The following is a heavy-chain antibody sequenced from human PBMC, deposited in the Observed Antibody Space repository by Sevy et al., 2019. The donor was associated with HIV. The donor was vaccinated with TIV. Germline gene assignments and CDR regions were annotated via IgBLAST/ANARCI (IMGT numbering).Heavy chain of an antibody. CDR3: ARGRQAYVVVVPSTVPFDY. Sequence: SETLSLTCAVYGGSFSGYSWNWIRQSPGKGLEWIGEINHTGTLKYNPSLKSQVTISVDASKNQLSLHLSSVTAADTAIYYCARGRQAYVVVVPSTVPFDYWGQGTLVTVSS. J-gene: IGHJ4*02. CDR1: GGSFSGYS. D-gene: IGHD2-2*01. CDR2: INHTGTL. V-gene: IGHV4-34*01.